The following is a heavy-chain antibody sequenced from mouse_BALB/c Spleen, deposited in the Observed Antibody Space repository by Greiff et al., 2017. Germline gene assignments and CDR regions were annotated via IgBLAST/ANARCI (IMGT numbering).Heavy chain of an antibody. V-gene: IGHV1-87*01. CDR3: ARRDEDYDDYAMDY. Sequence: VQLQQSGAELARPGASVKLSCKASGYTFTSYWMQWVKQRPGQGLEWIGAIYPGDGDTRYTQKFKGKATLTADKSSSTAYMQLSSLASEDSAVYYCARRDEDYDDYAMDYWGQGTSVTVSS. CDR2: IYPGDGDT. CDR1: GYTFTSYW. J-gene: IGHJ4*01. D-gene: IGHD2-4*01.